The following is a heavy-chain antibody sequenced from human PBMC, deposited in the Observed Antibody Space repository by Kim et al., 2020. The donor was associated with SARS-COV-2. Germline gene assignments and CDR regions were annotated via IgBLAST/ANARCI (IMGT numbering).Heavy chain of an antibody. V-gene: IGHV3-49*03. J-gene: IGHJ6*02. D-gene: IGHD4-17*01. Sequence: GGSLRLSCTASGFTFGDYAMSWFRQAPGKGLEWVGFIRSKAYGGTTEYAASVKGRFTISRDDSKSIADLQMNSLKTEDTAVYYWTRDPPMVEAATDYGDYAAIPFYYYGIDVWGQGTTVTVSS. CDR1: GFTFGDYA. CDR3: TRDPPMVEAATDYGDYAAIPFYYYGIDV. CDR2: IRSKAYGGTT.